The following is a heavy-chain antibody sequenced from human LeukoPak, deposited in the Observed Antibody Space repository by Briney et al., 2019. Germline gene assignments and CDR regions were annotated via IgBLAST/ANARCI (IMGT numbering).Heavy chain of an antibody. D-gene: IGHD2-15*01. CDR2: ISSSSTI. J-gene: IGHJ5*01. V-gene: IGHV3-48*01. Sequence: GGSLRLSCAASGFTFSSYSMNWVRQAPGKGLEWVSYISSSSTIYYADSVKGRFTISRDNAKNSLYLQMNSLRAEDTAVYYCARGALDAATPFDSWGQGTLVTVSS. CDR1: GFTFSSYS. CDR3: ARGALDAATPFDS.